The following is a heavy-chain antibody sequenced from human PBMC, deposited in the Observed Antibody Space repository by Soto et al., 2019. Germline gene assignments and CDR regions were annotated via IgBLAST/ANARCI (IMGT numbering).Heavy chain of an antibody. J-gene: IGHJ6*02. V-gene: IGHV3-15*07. CDR1: GFSFSNAW. Sequence: GGSLRLSCAVSGFSFSNAWMNWVRQAPGKGLEWVGRIKSKADGGTTDYAAPVKGRFIISRDDSKKTLYLQMNSLKTEDTAVYYCTTDPYSSGWYEGDYYHYGMDVWGQGTTITVSS. D-gene: IGHD6-13*01. CDR2: IKSKADGGTT. CDR3: TTDPYSSGWYEGDYYHYGMDV.